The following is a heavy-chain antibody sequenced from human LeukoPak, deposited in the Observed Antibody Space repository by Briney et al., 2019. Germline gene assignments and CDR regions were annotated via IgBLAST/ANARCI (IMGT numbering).Heavy chain of an antibody. J-gene: IGHJ3*02. CDR2: IYHSGST. CDR3: AADDYGDPDAFDI. D-gene: IGHD4-17*01. Sequence: SETLSLTCTVSGYSISSGYYWGWIRQPPGKGLEWIGSIYHSGSTYYNPSLKSRVTISVDTSKNQFSLKLSSVTAADTAVYYCAADDYGDPDAFDIWGQGTMVTVSS. V-gene: IGHV4-38-2*02. CDR1: GYSISSGYY.